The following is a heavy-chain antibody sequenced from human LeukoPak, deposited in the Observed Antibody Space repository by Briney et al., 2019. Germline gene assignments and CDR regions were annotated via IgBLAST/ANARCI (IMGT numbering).Heavy chain of an antibody. Sequence: GGSLGLSCAASGFTYTDYWMAWVRQAPGKGLQWVASIKQDGSVEYYVDSVKGRFTISRDNAKNSHYLQMNSLRVEDMAVYYCARGADDSGIYYIASWGQGTLVTVSS. D-gene: IGHD3-10*01. CDR1: GFTYTDYW. V-gene: IGHV3-7*04. CDR2: IKQDGSVE. CDR3: ARGADDSGIYYIAS. J-gene: IGHJ5*02.